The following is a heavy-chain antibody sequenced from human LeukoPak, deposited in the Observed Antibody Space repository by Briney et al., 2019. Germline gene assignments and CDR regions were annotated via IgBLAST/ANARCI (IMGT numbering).Heavy chain of an antibody. CDR3: TRKTSGLNPFDF. Sequence: GGSLRLSCAASGFTFSSSPMSWVRQAPGKGLEWVSGISGSGADTPCADSVKGRFTISRDNSKNTVYLQMNSLRAEDTAIYYCTRKTSGLNPFDFWGQGTLVTVSS. CDR1: GFTFSSSP. J-gene: IGHJ4*02. CDR2: ISGSGADT. V-gene: IGHV3-23*01.